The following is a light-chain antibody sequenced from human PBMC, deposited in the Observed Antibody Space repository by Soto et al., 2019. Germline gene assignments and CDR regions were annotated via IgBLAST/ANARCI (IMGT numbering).Light chain of an antibody. Sequence: DIQMTQSPSTLSASVGDRVTITCRASQTISSWLAWYQQKPVKAPKLLIYDAYSLESGVPSRFSGRRSGTEFTLTIAGLQPEDFATYYCQQYESYSPLTFGGGTKVDIK. CDR3: QQYESYSPLT. CDR1: QTISSW. J-gene: IGKJ4*01. CDR2: DAY. V-gene: IGKV1-5*01.